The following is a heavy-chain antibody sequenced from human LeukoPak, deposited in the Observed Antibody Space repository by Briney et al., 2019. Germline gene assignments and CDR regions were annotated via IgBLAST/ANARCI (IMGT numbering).Heavy chain of an antibody. Sequence: PSETLSLTCAVYGGSFSGYYWSWIRQPPGKGLEWIGEITHSGSTNYNPSLKSRVTISVDTSKNQFSLKLSSVTAADTAVYYCASHTGYCTNGVCYTPRNWFDPWGQGTLVTVSS. V-gene: IGHV4-34*01. CDR1: GGSFSGYY. D-gene: IGHD2-8*01. J-gene: IGHJ5*02. CDR2: ITHSGST. CDR3: ASHTGYCTNGVCYTPRNWFDP.